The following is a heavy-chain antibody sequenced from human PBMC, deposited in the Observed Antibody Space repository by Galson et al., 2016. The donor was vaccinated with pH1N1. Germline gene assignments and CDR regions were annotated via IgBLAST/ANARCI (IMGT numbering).Heavy chain of an antibody. CDR2: IIPIFGTA. V-gene: IGHV1-69*13. CDR3: ASPSPFYGSSGYYLHFRD. J-gene: IGHJ4*02. D-gene: IGHD3-22*01. Sequence: SVKVSCKASGGTFRTYVISWVRQAPGQGLEWMGGIIPIFGTAKYAQKFQGRVTITEDESTSTAYMELSSLRSEDTAVYYCASPSPFYGSSGYYLHFRDWGQGTLVTVSS. CDR1: GGTFRTYV.